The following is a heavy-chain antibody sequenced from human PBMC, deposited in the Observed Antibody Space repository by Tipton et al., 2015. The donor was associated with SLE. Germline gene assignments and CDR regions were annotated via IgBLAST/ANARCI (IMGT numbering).Heavy chain of an antibody. CDR2: IYYSGST. V-gene: IGHV4-59*11. J-gene: IGHJ3*02. D-gene: IGHD2-21*02. CDR3: ARGMTSYDAFDI. CDR1: GGSLSGHY. Sequence: TLSLTCTVSGGSLSGHYWSWIRQPPGKGLEWIGYIYYSGSTHHNPSLKSRVTISVDTSKNQFSLKLSSVTAADTAVYYCARGMTSYDAFDIWGQGTMVTVSS.